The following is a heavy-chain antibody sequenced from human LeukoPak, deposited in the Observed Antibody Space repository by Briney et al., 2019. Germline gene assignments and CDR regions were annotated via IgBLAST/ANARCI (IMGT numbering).Heavy chain of an antibody. V-gene: IGHV3-21*05. D-gene: IGHD1-26*01. CDR3: EGIQVGAGITYDY. Sequence: GGSLRLSCTASGFTFSIYNMNWVRQAPGKGLEWVSYISSSSSSIYYADSVKGRFTISRDNAKNSLYLQMNSLRAEDTAVYYCEGIQVGAGITYDYWGQGTLVTVSS. CDR1: GFTFSIYN. J-gene: IGHJ4*02. CDR2: ISSSSSSI.